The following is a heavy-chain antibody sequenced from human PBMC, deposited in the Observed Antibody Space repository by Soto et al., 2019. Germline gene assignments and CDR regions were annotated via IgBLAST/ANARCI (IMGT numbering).Heavy chain of an antibody. V-gene: IGHV4-34*01. CDR3: AGYALTGYFSFHFDP. J-gene: IGHJ5*02. D-gene: IGHD3-9*01. CDR2: INHSGST. CDR1: GGSFSGYY. Sequence: SETLSLTCAVYGGSFSGYYWSWIRQPPGKGLEWIGEINHSGSTNYNPSLKSRVTISVDTSKNQFSLKLSSVTAADTAVYYCAGYALTGYFSFHFDPWGQGTLVTVS.